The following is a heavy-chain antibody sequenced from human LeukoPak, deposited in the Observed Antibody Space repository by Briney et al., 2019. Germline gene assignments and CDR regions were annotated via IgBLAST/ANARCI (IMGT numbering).Heavy chain of an antibody. J-gene: IGHJ3*02. CDR2: ISYSGGT. CDR3: ARRRADTTVGDALDI. Sequence: PSETLSLTCAVSGDSISSYFWSWIRQPPGKGQERIGYISYSGGTNYNPSLKRRVTMSLDTSKNQFSLKLGSVTAADTAVYYCARRRADTTVGDALDIWGQGTMLSVSS. CDR1: GDSISSYF. V-gene: IGHV4-59*08. D-gene: IGHD5-18*01.